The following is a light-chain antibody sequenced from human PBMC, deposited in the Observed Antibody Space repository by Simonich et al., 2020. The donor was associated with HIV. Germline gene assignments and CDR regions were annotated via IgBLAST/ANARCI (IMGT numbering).Light chain of an antibody. Sequence: EIVLTQSPGTLSLSPGERAPLSCRASQSVSSSYLAWYQQKPGQAPRLLRYGASSRDTGIPDRFSCRGSGTDFTLTISRLEPEDFAVYYCQQYGSSRTFGQGTKVEIQ. CDR1: QSVSSSY. J-gene: IGKJ1*01. V-gene: IGKV3-20*01. CDR3: QQYGSSRT. CDR2: GAS.